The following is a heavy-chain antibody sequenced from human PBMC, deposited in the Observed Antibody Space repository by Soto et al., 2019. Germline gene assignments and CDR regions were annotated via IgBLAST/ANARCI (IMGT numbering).Heavy chain of an antibody. CDR3: ARMRIAPRTWFAP. V-gene: IGHV6-1*01. CDR1: GDSVSSNSAA. CDR2: TYYRTKWYT. Sequence: PSLTCATSGDSVSSNSAACNWIRQSPSRGLEWRGRTYYRTKWYTSYAETVQGRITMNPDTSKNHFSLQLNSMTPEDTAVYYCARMRIAPRTWFAPGARETLVTVS. J-gene: IGHJ5*02. D-gene: IGHD6-13*01.